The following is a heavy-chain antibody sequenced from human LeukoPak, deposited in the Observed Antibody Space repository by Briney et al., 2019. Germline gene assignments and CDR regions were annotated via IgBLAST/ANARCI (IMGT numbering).Heavy chain of an antibody. CDR2: MNPNSGNT. J-gene: IGHJ4*02. CDR1: GYTFTSYD. CDR3: ARGRRDSRQFDY. Sequence: ASVKVSCKASGYTFTSYDINWVRQATGQGLGWMGWMNPNSGNTGYAQKFQDRVTMTRNTSISTAYMELSSLRSEDTAVYYCARGRRDSRQFDYWGQGTLVTVSS. V-gene: IGHV1-8*01. D-gene: IGHD3-10*01.